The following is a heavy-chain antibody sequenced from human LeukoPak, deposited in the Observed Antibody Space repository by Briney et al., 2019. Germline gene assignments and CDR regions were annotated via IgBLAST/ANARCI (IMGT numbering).Heavy chain of an antibody. D-gene: IGHD3-22*01. CDR2: ISSGGHI. CDR1: GFTFSSYG. J-gene: IGHJ4*02. CDR3: ARDQDGGKYYYESSGYSH. V-gene: IGHV3-21*01. Sequence: PGESLRLSCAASGFTFSSYGLNWVRQAPGKGLEWVSTISSGGHIYYEDSVKGRFTISRDNAKNSLYLQMNSLRAQDTPVYYCARDQDGGKYYYESSGYSHWGQGILVTVSS.